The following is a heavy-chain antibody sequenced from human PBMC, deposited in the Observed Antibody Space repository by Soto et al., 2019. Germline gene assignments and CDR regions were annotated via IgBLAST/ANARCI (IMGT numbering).Heavy chain of an antibody. CDR1: GFTFSSYS. CDR2: ISSSSSTI. Sequence: EVQLVESGGGLVQPGGSLRLSCAASGFTFSSYSMNWVRQAPGKGLEWVSYISSSSSTIYYADSVKGRFTISRDNAKNSLNLQMNSLRAEDTAVYDCASLSEVAQGDWGQGTLVTVSS. J-gene: IGHJ4*02. D-gene: IGHD2-15*01. CDR3: ASLSEVAQGD. V-gene: IGHV3-48*01.